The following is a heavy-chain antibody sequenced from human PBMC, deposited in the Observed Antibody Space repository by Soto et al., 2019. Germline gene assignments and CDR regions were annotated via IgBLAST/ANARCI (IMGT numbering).Heavy chain of an antibody. CDR3: ARDISIRISGVVIPGIEARLAV. CDR2: IIPIFGTA. CDR1: GGTFSSYA. V-gene: IGHV1-69*13. J-gene: IGHJ6*03. Sequence: SVKVSCKASGGTFSSYAISWVRQAPGQGLEWMGGIIPIFGTANYAQKFQGRVTITADESTSTAYMELGSLRSEDTARYYYARDISIRISGVVIPGIEARLAVWSKGTKVTVSS. D-gene: IGHD3-3*01.